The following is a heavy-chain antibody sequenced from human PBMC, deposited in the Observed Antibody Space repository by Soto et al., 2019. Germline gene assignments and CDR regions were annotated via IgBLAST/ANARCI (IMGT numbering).Heavy chain of an antibody. D-gene: IGHD2-8*01. J-gene: IGHJ6*02. CDR1: RFTFSSYS. CDR3: AIAVLSYYYGMGV. V-gene: IGHV3-48*01. Sequence: EVQLVESGGGLVQPGGSLRLSCAASRFTFSSYSMNWVRQAPGKGLEWVSYISSSCSTIYYADSVKGRFTISRDNAKNSLYLQMNSLRAEDTAVYYCAIAVLSYYYGMGVWGPGTTVTVSS. CDR2: ISSSCSTI.